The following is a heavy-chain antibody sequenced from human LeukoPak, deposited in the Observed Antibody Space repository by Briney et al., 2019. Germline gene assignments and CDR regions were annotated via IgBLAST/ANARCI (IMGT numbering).Heavy chain of an antibody. D-gene: IGHD6-19*01. J-gene: IGHJ4*02. V-gene: IGHV3-30*03. CDR2: IASDGGAK. CDR1: GFSFSNHG. Sequence: GTSLRLSCVASGFSFSNHGMHWVRQAPGKGLEWVSVIASDGGAKFYADSVKGRFALSRDNPKNMFFLQMNLLTVEDTAIYYCAREATWGQWYFDHWGQGTPVTVSS. CDR3: AREATWGQWYFDH.